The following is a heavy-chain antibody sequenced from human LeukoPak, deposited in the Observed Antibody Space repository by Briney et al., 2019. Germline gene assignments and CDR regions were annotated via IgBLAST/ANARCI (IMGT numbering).Heavy chain of an antibody. J-gene: IGHJ4*02. D-gene: IGHD3-10*01. CDR3: ARVHGSGSYQPFDY. V-gene: IGHV1-2*02. CDR2: INPNSGGT. CDR1: GYTFTGYY. Sequence: ASVKVSCKAFGYTFTGYYMHWVRQAPGQGLEWMGWINPNSGGTNYAQKFQGRVTMTRDTSISTAYMELSRLRSDDTAVYYCARVHGSGSYQPFDYWGQGTLVTVSS.